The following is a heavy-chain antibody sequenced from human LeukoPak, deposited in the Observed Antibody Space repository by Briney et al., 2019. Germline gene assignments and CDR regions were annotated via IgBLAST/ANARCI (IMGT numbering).Heavy chain of an antibody. V-gene: IGHV4-30-4*08. CDR3: ARERGYCSGGSCYEGRYYYGMDV. CDR1: GGSISSGGYY. D-gene: IGHD2-15*01. CDR2: IYYSGST. J-gene: IGHJ6*02. Sequence: SETLSLTCTVSGGSISSGGYYWSWIRQPPGKGLEWIGYIYYSGSTYYNPSLKSRVTISVDTSKNQFSLKLSSVTAADTAVYYCARERGYCSGGSCYEGRYYYGMDVWGQGTTVTVSS.